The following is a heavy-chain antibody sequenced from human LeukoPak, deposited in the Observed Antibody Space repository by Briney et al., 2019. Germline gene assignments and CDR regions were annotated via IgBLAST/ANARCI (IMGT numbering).Heavy chain of an antibody. CDR2: IYYSGST. CDR3: ATSTWRGYYYYYMDV. J-gene: IGHJ6*03. CDR1: GGSISSYY. V-gene: IGHV4-59*12. Sequence: SETLSLTCTVSGGSISSYYWSWIRQPPGKGLEWIGYIYYSGSTNYNPSLKSRVTISVDTSKNQFSLKLSSVTAADTAVYYCATSTWRGYYYYYMDVWGKGTTVTVSS. D-gene: IGHD1-1*01.